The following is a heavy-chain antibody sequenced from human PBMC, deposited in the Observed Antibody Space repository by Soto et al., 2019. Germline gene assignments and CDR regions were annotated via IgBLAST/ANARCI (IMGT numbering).Heavy chain of an antibody. CDR2: IYYSGST. J-gene: IGHJ4*02. V-gene: IGHV4-31*03. CDR1: GGSISSGGYY. CDR3: ARDTALVRGEYDY. D-gene: IGHD3-10*01. Sequence: SETLSLTCTVSGGSISSGGYYWSWIRQHPGKGLEWIGYIYYSGSTYYNPSLKSRVTISVDTSKNQFSLKLSSVTAADTAVYYCARDTALVRGEYDYWGQGTLVTVPQ.